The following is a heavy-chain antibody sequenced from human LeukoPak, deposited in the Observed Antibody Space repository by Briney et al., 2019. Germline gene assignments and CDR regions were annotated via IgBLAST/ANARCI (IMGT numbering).Heavy chain of an antibody. Sequence: PGGSLRLSCVASGFTFSSYGMHWVRQAPGKGLEWVAVIWYDGSNKYYADSVKGRFTISRDNSKNTLYLQMNSLRAEDTAVYYCASLPSYSGSYLDYWGQGTLVTVSS. CDR1: GFTFSSYG. CDR2: IWYDGSNK. J-gene: IGHJ4*02. CDR3: ASLPSYSGSYLDY. V-gene: IGHV3-33*01. D-gene: IGHD1-26*01.